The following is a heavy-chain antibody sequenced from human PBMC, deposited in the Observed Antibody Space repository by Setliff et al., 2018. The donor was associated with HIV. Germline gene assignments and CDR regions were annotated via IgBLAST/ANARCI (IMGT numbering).Heavy chain of an antibody. V-gene: IGHV3-23*01. J-gene: IGHJ4*02. CDR2: ISGSGGST. CDR1: GFSCSSYA. CDR3: AKDPTTGAVAVYYFDY. D-gene: IGHD6-19*01. Sequence: GGSLRLSCAASGFSCSSYAMHWVRQTPGKGLEWVSVISGSGGSTYYADFVKGRFTISRDNSKNTLYLQMNSLRAEDTAVYYCAKDPTTGAVAVYYFDYWGQGTLVTVSS.